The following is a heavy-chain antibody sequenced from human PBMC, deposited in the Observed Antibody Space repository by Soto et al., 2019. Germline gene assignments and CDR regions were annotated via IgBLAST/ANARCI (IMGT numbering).Heavy chain of an antibody. D-gene: IGHD2-8*02. V-gene: IGHV3-53*04. CDR1: GFTVSSNY. Sequence: EVQLVESGGGLVQPGGSLRLSCAASGFTVSSNYMSWVRQAPGKGLEWVSVIYSGGSTYYADSVKGRFTISRHNSKNTRYLQMNSLRAEDTAVYYCARLAGGSRSWYFDLWGRGTLVTVSS. CDR3: ARLAGGSRSWYFDL. J-gene: IGHJ2*01. CDR2: IYSGGST.